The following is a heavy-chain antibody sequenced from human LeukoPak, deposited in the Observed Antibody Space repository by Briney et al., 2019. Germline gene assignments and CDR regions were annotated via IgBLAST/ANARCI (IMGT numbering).Heavy chain of an antibody. D-gene: IGHD3-9*01. Sequence: HPGGSLRLSCAASGFTFSSYAMSWVRQAPGKGLEWVSAISGSGGSTYYADSVKGRFTISRDNSKNTLYLQMNSLRAEDTAVYYCAKAPRPNFDWFTDYWGQGTLVTVSS. V-gene: IGHV3-23*01. CDR2: ISGSGGST. CDR1: GFTFSSYA. CDR3: AKAPRPNFDWFTDY. J-gene: IGHJ4*02.